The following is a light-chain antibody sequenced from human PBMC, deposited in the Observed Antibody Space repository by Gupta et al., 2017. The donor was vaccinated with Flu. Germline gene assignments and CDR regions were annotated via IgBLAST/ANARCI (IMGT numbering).Light chain of an antibody. CDR1: SGTVGTYYL. Sequence: SCTGTSGTVGTYYLFSWYQQHPGRPPKVVMYAVDQRPSGVSSRFSGSKSAATAFLAISGLQPDDEALYFCCSYAPRGYAVAWVFGGGTHVTVL. J-gene: IGLJ3*02. V-gene: IGLV2-23*02. CDR3: CSYAPRGYAVAWV. CDR2: AVD.